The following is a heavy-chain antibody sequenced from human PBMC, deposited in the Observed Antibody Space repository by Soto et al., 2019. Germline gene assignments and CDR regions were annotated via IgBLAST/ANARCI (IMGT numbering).Heavy chain of an antibody. D-gene: IGHD3-3*01. CDR3: TTEPSLLYYDFWSGYYFDS. CDR2: IKSKTDGGTT. CDR1: GFTVSNAW. J-gene: IGHJ4*02. Sequence: EVHLVESGGGLVKPGGSLRLSCTASGFTVSNAWMSWVHQSPGKGLEWVGRIKSKTDGGTTDYAAPVNGRFTISRDDSKNTLFLQMNSLKTEDTAVYYCTTEPSLLYYDFWSGYYFDSWGQGTLVTVSS. V-gene: IGHV3-15*01.